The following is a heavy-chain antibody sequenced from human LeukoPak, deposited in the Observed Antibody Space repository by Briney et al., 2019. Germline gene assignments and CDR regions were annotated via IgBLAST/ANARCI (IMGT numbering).Heavy chain of an antibody. D-gene: IGHD1-26*01. J-gene: IGHJ4*02. Sequence: AASMLISCKAAGYSSISYWHGRGLQLPREGVLWVGINNPGGSDTRFNPSFQSHVTISADKSINTAYLQRSSMKAADTAIYYCARLPYSAGYYYRTNYFVFWGERTLVTVSS. CDR3: ARLPYSAGYYYRTNYFVF. CDR2: NNPGGSDT. CDR1: GYSSISYW. V-gene: IGHV5-51*01.